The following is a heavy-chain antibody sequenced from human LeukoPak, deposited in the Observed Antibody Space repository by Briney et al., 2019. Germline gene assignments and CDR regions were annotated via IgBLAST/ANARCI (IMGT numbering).Heavy chain of an antibody. J-gene: IGHJ4*02. CDR3: ARDPEQQPGGIDY. CDR1: GYSISSGYY. V-gene: IGHV4-38-2*02. CDR2: IYHSGST. D-gene: IGHD6-13*01. Sequence: SETLPLTCAVSGYSISSGYYWGWIRQPPGKGLEWIGSIYHSGSTYYNPSLKSRVSISVDTSKNQFSLKLSSVTAADTAVYYCARDPEQQPGGIDYWGQGTLVTVSS.